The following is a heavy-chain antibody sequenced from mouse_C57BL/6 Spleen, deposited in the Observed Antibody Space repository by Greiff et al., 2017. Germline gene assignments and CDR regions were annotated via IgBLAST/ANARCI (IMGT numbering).Heavy chain of an antibody. CDR1: GYSFTGYY. CDR3: AITTASYAMDY. Sequence: EVKLLESGPELVKPGASVKISCKASGYSFTGYYMNWVKQSPEKSLEWIGEINPSTGGTTYNQKFKAKATLTVDKSSSTAYMQLKSLTSEDSAVYYCAITTASYAMDYWGQGTSVTVSS. J-gene: IGHJ4*01. CDR2: INPSTGGT. D-gene: IGHD1-2*01. V-gene: IGHV1-42*01.